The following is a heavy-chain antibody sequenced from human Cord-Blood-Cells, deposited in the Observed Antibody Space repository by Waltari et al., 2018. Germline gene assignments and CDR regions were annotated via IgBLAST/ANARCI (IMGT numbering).Heavy chain of an antibody. D-gene: IGHD3-22*01. J-gene: IGHJ4*02. CDR1: GFTFSSYC. CDR2: IKQDGSEK. V-gene: IGHV3-7*01. Sequence: EVQLVESGGGLVQPGGSLRLSCAASGFTFSSYCMSWVRQAPGKGLEWVANIKQDGSEKYYVDSVKGRFTITRDNAKNSLYLQMNGLRAEETAVYYCARFGSYYYDSSGYYFDYWGQGTLVTVSS. CDR3: ARFGSYYYDSSGYYFDY.